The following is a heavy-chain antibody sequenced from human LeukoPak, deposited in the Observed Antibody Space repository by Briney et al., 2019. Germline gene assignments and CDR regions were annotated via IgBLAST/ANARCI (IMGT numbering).Heavy chain of an antibody. CDR1: GGSISSTTYY. CDR2: IHYTGRA. D-gene: IGHD4-17*01. J-gene: IGHJ3*02. Sequence: SETLSLTCSVFGGSISSTTYYWVWIRQPPGKGLECIASIHYTGRAYYNPPLKSRATISADTSKNHFSLHLRTVTAADTAVYYCARHFDNGDYKKTFDIWGQGTMVTVSS. CDR3: ARHFDNGDYKKTFDI. V-gene: IGHV4-39*01.